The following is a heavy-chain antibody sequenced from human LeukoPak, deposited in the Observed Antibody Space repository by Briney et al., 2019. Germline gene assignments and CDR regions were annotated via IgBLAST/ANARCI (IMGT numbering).Heavy chain of an antibody. J-gene: IGHJ4*02. V-gene: IGHV3-69-1*01. CDR2: ISSTTVI. D-gene: IGHD4-23*01. CDR1: GFMFSDYN. CDR3: AREGYGSTSGFAY. Sequence: GVSLRLSCAVSGFMFSDYNMNWVRQAPGKGLEWIAYISSTTVIYYAYSVEGRFTVSRDNAHDSLYLQMSSLTLDDKAVYFCAREGYGSTSGFAYWGQGTLVTVSS.